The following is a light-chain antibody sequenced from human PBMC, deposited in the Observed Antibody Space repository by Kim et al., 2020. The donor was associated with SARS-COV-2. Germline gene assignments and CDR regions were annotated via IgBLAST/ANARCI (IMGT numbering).Light chain of an antibody. CDR1: QAVSN. Sequence: SVSPEKRAPPSCRASQAVSNLAWYQQKPGQAPRLLIYGVSTRATGIPARFSGSGSGTEFTLSISSLQSEDFAVYYCQQHKNWPWTFGQGTKVDIK. CDR2: GVS. V-gene: IGKV3-15*01. CDR3: QQHKNWPWT. J-gene: IGKJ1*01.